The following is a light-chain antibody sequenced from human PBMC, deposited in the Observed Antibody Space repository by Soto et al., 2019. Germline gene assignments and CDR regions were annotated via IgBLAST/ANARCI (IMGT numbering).Light chain of an antibody. Sequence: EIVLTQSPGTLSLSPGERATLSCRASQSVSSSYLAWYQQKPGQAPRLLLYASSSRATVIPDRFSGSGSGTDFTLTISRLEPEDFAVYYCHQYVGSPQTFGQGTKVEIK. CDR2: ASS. J-gene: IGKJ1*01. V-gene: IGKV3-20*01. CDR3: HQYVGSPQT. CDR1: QSVSSSY.